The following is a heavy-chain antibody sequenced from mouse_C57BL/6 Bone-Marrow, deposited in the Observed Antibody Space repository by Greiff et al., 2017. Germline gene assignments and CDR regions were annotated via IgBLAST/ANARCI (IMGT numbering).Heavy chain of an antibody. CDR1: GFSLSTSGMG. CDR3: ARRAPYYDGSSYFDY. D-gene: IGHD1-1*01. J-gene: IGHJ2*01. Sequence: QVTLKVCGPGILQSSQTLSLTCSFSGFSLSTSGMGVSWIRQPSGKGLEWLAHIYWDDDKRYHQSLKSRLTISKDTSRNQVFLKITSVDTADTATYYCARRAPYYDGSSYFDYWGQGTTLTVSS. V-gene: IGHV8-12*01. CDR2: IYWDDDK.